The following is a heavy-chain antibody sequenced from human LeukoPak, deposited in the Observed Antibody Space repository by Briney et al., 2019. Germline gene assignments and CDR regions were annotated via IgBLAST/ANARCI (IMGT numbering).Heavy chain of an antibody. CDR3: ARMTRKTTVVPPDFDV. Sequence: SETLSLTCTVSGDSISGYYWNWIRQPPGKGLEWIGYIHYSRTTNYNPSLKSRVIILLDTSKNQFSLNLNSVTTADTAVYFCARMTRKTTVVPPDFDVWGQGALVTVSS. CDR1: GDSISGYY. D-gene: IGHD4-23*01. V-gene: IGHV4-59*01. CDR2: IHYSRTT. J-gene: IGHJ4*02.